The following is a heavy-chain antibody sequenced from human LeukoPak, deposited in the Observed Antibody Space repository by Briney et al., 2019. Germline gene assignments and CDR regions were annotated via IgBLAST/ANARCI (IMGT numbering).Heavy chain of an antibody. D-gene: IGHD4-17*01. CDR1: GGTFSSYA. CDR2: IIPIFGTA. CDR3: AQDGESYGDYGKGIDY. V-gene: IGHV1-69*05. J-gene: IGHJ4*02. Sequence: ASVKVSCKASGGTFSSYAISWVRQAPGQGLEWMGRIIPIFGTANYAQKFQGRVTITTDESTSTAYMELSSLRSEDTAVYYYAQDGESYGDYGKGIDYWGQGTLVTVSS.